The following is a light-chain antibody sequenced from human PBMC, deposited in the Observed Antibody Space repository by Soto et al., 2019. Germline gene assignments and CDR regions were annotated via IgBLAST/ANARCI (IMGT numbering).Light chain of an antibody. J-gene: IGKJ4*01. Sequence: EILLTQSPATLSLSPGQRATLSCRASQSVSTLLAWYQQKPGQAPRLLIFEASNRATGIPARFSGSGSGTDFTLTISSLQPEDFAVYYCQHRSNCPLTFGGGTEVEIK. V-gene: IGKV3-11*01. CDR1: QSVSTL. CDR2: EAS. CDR3: QHRSNCPLT.